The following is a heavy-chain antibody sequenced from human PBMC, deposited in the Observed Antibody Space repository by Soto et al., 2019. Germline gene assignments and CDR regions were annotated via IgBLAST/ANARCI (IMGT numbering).Heavy chain of an antibody. CDR3: TTEQSGGRGWFLGWFDP. Sequence: PGGSLRLSCAPSGFTFTNAWMSWVRQAPGKGLEWVGRIKSKTDGGTTDFAAPVKGRFTISRDDSKNILFLQMNSLKSEDTAVYYCTTEQSGGRGWFLGWFDPWGQGTLVTVSS. V-gene: IGHV3-15*01. CDR1: GFTFTNAW. D-gene: IGHD6-19*01. CDR2: IKSKTDGGTT. J-gene: IGHJ5*02.